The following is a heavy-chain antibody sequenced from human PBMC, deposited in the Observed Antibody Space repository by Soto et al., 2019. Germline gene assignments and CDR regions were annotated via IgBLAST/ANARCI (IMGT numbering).Heavy chain of an antibody. Sequence: PGGSLRLSCAASGFTFSSYSMNWVRQAPGKGLEWVSSISSSSSYIYYADSVKGRFTISRDNAKNSLYLQMNSLRAEDTAVYYCAKPRLIADGNWFDPWGQGTLVTVSS. CDR2: ISSSSSYI. D-gene: IGHD6-13*01. V-gene: IGHV3-21*01. CDR3: AKPRLIADGNWFDP. J-gene: IGHJ5*02. CDR1: GFTFSSYS.